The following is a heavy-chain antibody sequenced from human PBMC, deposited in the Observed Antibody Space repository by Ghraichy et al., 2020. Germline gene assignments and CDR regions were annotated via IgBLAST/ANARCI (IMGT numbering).Heavy chain of an antibody. CDR1: GFTFSNAW. CDR3: HYDSSGYYGHYYYGMDV. J-gene: IGHJ6*02. D-gene: IGHD3-22*01. V-gene: IGHV3-15*01. CDR2: IKSKTDGGTT. Sequence: GGSLRLSCAASGFTFSNAWMSWVRQAPGKGLEWVGRIKSKTDGGTTDYAAPVKGRFTISRDDSKNTLYLQMNSLKTEDTAVYYCHYDSSGYYGHYYYGMDVWGQGTTVTVSS.